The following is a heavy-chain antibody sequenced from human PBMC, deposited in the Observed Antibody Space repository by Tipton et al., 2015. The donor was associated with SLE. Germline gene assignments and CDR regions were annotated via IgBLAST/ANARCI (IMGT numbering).Heavy chain of an antibody. V-gene: IGHV3-30*03. J-gene: IGHJ4*02. Sequence: SLRLSCAASGFTFSTYGMHWVRQAPGKGLEWVAVISYDGNNKYSADSVKGRFTISRDNSKNTLYLQMNSLRAEDTAVYYCATYDYIWGSYRHPDYWGRGTLVTVSS. CDR1: GFTFSTYG. D-gene: IGHD3-16*02. CDR3: ATYDYIWGSYRHPDY. CDR2: ISYDGNNK.